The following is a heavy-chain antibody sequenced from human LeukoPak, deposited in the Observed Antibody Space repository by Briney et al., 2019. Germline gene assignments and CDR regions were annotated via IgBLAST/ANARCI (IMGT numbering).Heavy chain of an antibody. D-gene: IGHD6-19*01. CDR3: ARDRRVQWLKDAFDI. CDR1: GFPFSSYS. CDR2: ISVGSNNI. V-gene: IGHV3-21*01. J-gene: IGHJ3*02. Sequence: GGSLRLSCEASGFPFSSYSMNWVRQAPGTGLEWVSVISVGSNNIYYADSVKGRFTISRDNARNSLYLQMNSLRAEDAAVYYCARDRRVQWLKDAFDIWGQGTMVTVSS.